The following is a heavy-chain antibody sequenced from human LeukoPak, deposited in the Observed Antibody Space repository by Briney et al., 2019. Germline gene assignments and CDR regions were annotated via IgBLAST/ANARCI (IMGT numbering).Heavy chain of an antibody. V-gene: IGHV1-69*06. D-gene: IGHD2-2*01. CDR1: GGTFISYT. CDR2: IIPVFDTT. CDR3: ARDRCGSTSCHYGMDV. J-gene: IGHJ6*02. Sequence: ASVKVSCKASGGTFISYTINWVRQAPGQGLEWMGGIIPVFDTTNYAQKFQGRVTITADKFTSTAYMEVSSLRSEDTAVYYCARDRCGSTSCHYGMDVWGQGTTVTVSS.